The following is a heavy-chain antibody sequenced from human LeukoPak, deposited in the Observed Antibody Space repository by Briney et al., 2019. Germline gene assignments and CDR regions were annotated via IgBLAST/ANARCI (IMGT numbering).Heavy chain of an antibody. CDR2: TYYRSKWYF. Sequence: SQTLSLTCAISGDSVSSNSATWNWIRQSPSRGLEWLGRTYYRSKWYFDYAVSVKSRMTINPDTSKNQLSLQLNSVTPDDTAVYYCARVVTTGTYYFDYWGQGTLVTVSS. V-gene: IGHV6-1*01. D-gene: IGHD1-1*01. CDR1: GDSVSSNSAT. J-gene: IGHJ4*02. CDR3: ARVVTTGTYYFDY.